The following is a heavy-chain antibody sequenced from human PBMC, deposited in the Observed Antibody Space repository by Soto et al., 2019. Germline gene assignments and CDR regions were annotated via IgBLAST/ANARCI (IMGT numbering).Heavy chain of an antibody. CDR1: GFTFSSYA. D-gene: IGHD3-10*01. J-gene: IGHJ6*02. CDR2: ISGSGGST. V-gene: IGHV3-23*01. Sequence: GGSLRLSCAASGFTFSSYAMSWVRQAPGKGLEWVSAISGSGGSTYYADSVKGRFTISRDNSKNKVYLEINSLGAEDTAVYYCAKVGVRGVPSYFSMDVWGQGTTVTVSS. CDR3: AKVGVRGVPSYFSMDV.